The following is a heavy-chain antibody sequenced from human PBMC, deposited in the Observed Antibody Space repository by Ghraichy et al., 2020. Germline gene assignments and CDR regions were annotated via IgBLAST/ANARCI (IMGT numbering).Heavy chain of an antibody. J-gene: IGHJ4*02. D-gene: IGHD3-3*01. CDR1: GFTFHSYA. CDR3: AKAILRFLDPDDY. Sequence: GGSLRLSCAASGFTFHSYAMSWVRQAPGKGLEWVSAISGSGGSTYYADSVKGRFTISRDNSKNTLYLQMNSLRAEDTAVYYCAKAILRFLDPDDYWGQGTLVTVSS. V-gene: IGHV3-23*01. CDR2: ISGSGGST.